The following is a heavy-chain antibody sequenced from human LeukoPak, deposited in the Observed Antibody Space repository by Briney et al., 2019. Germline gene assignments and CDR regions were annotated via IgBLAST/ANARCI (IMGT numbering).Heavy chain of an antibody. CDR3: ARDPPLGYCSSTSCYGDY. V-gene: IGHV1-2*02. D-gene: IGHD2-2*01. CDR1: GYTFTNYY. J-gene: IGHJ4*02. Sequence: ASVKVSCKASGYTFTNYYMYWVRQAPGQGLEWMGWINPNSGGTNYAQKFQGRVTMTRDTSISTAYMELSRLRSDDTAVYYCARDPPLGYCSSTSCYGDYWGQGTLVTVSS. CDR2: INPNSGGT.